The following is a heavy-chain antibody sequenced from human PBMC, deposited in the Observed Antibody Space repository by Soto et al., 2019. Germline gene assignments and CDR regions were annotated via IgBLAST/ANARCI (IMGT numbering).Heavy chain of an antibody. J-gene: IGHJ6*02. V-gene: IGHV1-58*01. CDR2: IVVGSGNT. Sequence: SVKVSCKASGFTFTSSAVQWVRQARGQRLEWIGWIVVGSGNTNYAQKFQERVTITRDMSTSTAYMELSSLRSEDTAVYYCAADLASTRLYYYYGMDVWGQGTTVTVSS. CDR3: AADLASTRLYYYYGMDV. CDR1: GFTFTSSA.